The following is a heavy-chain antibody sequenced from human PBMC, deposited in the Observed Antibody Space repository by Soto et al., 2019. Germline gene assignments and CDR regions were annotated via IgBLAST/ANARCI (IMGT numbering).Heavy chain of an antibody. J-gene: IGHJ4*02. CDR3: ATVPPRIVVVLAEFPT. V-gene: IGHV4-4*02. D-gene: IGHD2-21*01. CDR1: DSSIRSSYG. Sequence: LETMSLTWRVADSSIRSSYGWPWVSQSPGKGLEWIGEIYHNGITKYNPSLKSRVSMSIDKSNNQFSLKLTSVTAADTAVYYCATVPPRIVVVLAEFPTWGRGTQVTVSS. CDR2: IYHNGIT.